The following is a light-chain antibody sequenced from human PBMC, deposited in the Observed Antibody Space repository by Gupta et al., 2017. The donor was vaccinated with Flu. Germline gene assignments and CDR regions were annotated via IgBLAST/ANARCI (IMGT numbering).Light chain of an antibody. Sequence: QSALTQPASVSGSPGPSITISCTGTSSDVGGYNYVSWYQQHPGKAPKLMIYEVSNRPSGVSNRFSGSKSGNTASLTISGLQAEDEADYYCSSDTSSSTWVFGGGTKLTVL. CDR3: SSDTSSSTWV. CDR2: EVS. V-gene: IGLV2-14*01. CDR1: SSDVGGYNY. J-gene: IGLJ3*02.